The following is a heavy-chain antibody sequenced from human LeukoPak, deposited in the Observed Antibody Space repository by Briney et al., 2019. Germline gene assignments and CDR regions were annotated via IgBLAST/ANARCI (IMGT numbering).Heavy chain of an antibody. CDR3: ARFTHGGDFDY. D-gene: IGHD2-21*01. CDR2: ISGSGDST. V-gene: IGHV3-23*01. CDR1: GFPFSSYV. Sequence: GGSLRLSCAASGFPFSSYVMRWVRQGPGKGLQWVSAISGSGDSTDYADSVKGRFTVSRDNSKNTLYLQMNSLRAEDTAVYYCARFTHGGDFDYWGQGTLVTVSS. J-gene: IGHJ4*02.